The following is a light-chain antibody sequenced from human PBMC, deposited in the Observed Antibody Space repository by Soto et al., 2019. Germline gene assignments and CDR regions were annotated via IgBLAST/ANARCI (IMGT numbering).Light chain of an antibody. J-gene: IGKJ4*01. V-gene: IGKV1-13*02. CDR1: QAINNE. CDR3: QQFRTYPT. CDR2: YAS. Sequence: AIQLTQSPSSLSVSVGDRVTITCRASQAINNEFAWYQQRPGEAPKLLIYYASILESGVPSRFSGSGSGTDFTLTIGSLQPEDFATYYCQQFRTYPTFGGGTKVEIK.